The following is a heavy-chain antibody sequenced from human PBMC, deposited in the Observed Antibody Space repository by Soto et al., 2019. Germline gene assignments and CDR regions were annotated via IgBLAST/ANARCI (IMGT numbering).Heavy chain of an antibody. Sequence: QVQMVESGGGVVQPGRSLRLSCAASGFTLSSYAMHWVRQAPGKGLEWVTVISYDGSNKFYADSVKGRFTISRDNSKSTLYVLMDSLRAEDTAVYYCAKDRGYSGYDSLDFWGQGTLVTVSS. CDR2: ISYDGSNK. V-gene: IGHV3-30*18. CDR1: GFTLSSYA. J-gene: IGHJ4*02. D-gene: IGHD5-12*01. CDR3: AKDRGYSGYDSLDF.